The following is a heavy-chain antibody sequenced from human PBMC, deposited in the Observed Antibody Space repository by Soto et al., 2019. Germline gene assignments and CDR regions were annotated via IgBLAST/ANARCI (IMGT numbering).Heavy chain of an antibody. CDR1: GFTFSSYG. J-gene: IGHJ6*02. CDR2: ISYDGSNK. D-gene: IGHD6-13*01. V-gene: IGHV3-30*18. Sequence: QVQLVESGGGVVQPGGSLRLSCAASGFTFSSYGIHWVRQAPGKGLEWVTVISYDGSNKYYADSVRGRFTISRDNSRKAVRLKMNRLGADDTAVYFWANYEQQRVVPHYYYGMDVWGQGTTVTVSS. CDR3: ANYEQQRVVPHYYYGMDV.